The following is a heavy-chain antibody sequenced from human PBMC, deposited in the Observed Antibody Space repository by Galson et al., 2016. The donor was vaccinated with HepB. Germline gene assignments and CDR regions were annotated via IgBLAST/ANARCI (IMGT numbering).Heavy chain of an antibody. Sequence: QSGAEVKKPGESLKISCKASGYSFTNFWIGWVRQMPGKGLEWMGVIHPSASDTKYSPSIQGRPTISFDKSITTVYLQWISLKASDPAMYFCARHFDPPPNHFYYYGMDVWGQGTTVTVSS. CDR1: GYSFTNFW. V-gene: IGHV5-51*01. CDR2: IHPSASDT. J-gene: IGHJ6*02. CDR3: ARHFDPPPNHFYYYGMDV. D-gene: IGHD3-9*01.